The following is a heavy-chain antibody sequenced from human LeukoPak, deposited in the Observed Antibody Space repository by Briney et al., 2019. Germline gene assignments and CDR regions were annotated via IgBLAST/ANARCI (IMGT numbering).Heavy chain of an antibody. CDR1: GFTFSSYE. CDR3: ARDGGQAENSFWLFKRNPYYFDY. Sequence: HPGGSLRLSCAASGFTFSSYEMNWVPQAPGKGLEWVSCISSSGSTIYYADSVNGRFTISRDNARNPLYLQMNSLRAEDTAVYYCARDGGQAENSFWLFKRNPYYFDYWGQGTLVTVSS. CDR2: ISSSGSTI. J-gene: IGHJ4*02. V-gene: IGHV3-48*03. D-gene: IGHD3-9*01.